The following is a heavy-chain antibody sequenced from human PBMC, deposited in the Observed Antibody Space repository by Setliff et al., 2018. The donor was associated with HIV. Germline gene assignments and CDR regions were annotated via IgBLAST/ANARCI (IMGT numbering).Heavy chain of an antibody. Sequence: PSETLSLTCTVSGGSISPYYWFWIRQPPGKGLEFIGHIHYTGGTTYNPSLKSRVTMSVDTSKNQASLTLTSVTAADTAVYYCARPLTVSYNFWGDAFAIWGQGTMVTVSS. CDR3: ARPLTVSYNFWGDAFAI. CDR1: GGSISPYY. CDR2: IHYTGGT. D-gene: IGHD3-3*01. J-gene: IGHJ3*02. V-gene: IGHV4-59*08.